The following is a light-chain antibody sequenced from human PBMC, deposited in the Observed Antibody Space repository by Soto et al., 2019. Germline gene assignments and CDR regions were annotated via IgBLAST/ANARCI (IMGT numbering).Light chain of an antibody. CDR1: QSLSSN. CDR3: QHYNNWPFT. Sequence: EIVMTQSPATLSVSPGERATLSCRASQSLSSNLAWYQQNPGQAPRLLIYGAYTRATGIPARFSGSGSGTEFTLTISSLQSEDFAVYYCQHYNNWPFTFGGGTKVEI. J-gene: IGKJ4*01. CDR2: GAY. V-gene: IGKV3-15*01.